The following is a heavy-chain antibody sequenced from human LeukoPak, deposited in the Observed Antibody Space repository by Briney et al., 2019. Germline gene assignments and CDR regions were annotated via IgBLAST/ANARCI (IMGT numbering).Heavy chain of an antibody. Sequence: SGGTPRLSCVASGVTFSSYGISWVRQAPGQGLDCVSAISSTGGTTYYAESVKGHFTIYRDNSKNTVYLQMNSLSAEDTAVYYCAKNGDRGAYCSGGTCYPYYYYYMDVWGKGTTVTISS. CDR2: ISSTGGTT. J-gene: IGHJ6*03. D-gene: IGHD2-15*01. CDR3: AKNGDRGAYCSGGTCYPYYYYYMDV. V-gene: IGHV3-23*01. CDR1: GVTFSSYG.